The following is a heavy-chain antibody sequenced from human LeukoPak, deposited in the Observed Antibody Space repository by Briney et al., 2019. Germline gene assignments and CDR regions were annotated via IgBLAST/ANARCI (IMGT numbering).Heavy chain of an antibody. CDR1: GGSISSHY. CDR2: IYYSGST. CDR3: AREGFGYYGSGSPNYYYYYMDV. V-gene: IGHV4-59*11. D-gene: IGHD3-10*01. Sequence: SETLSLTCTVSGGSISSHYWSWIRQPPGKGLEWIGYIYYSGSTNYNPSLKSRVTISVDTSKNQFSLKLSSVTAADTAVYYCAREGFGYYGSGSPNYYYYYMDVWGKGTTVTVSS. J-gene: IGHJ6*03.